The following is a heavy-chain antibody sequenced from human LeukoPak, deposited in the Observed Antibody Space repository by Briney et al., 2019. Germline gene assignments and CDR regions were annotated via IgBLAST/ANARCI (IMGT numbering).Heavy chain of an antibody. D-gene: IGHD3-9*01. CDR3: AKDEAPLRYFDWLFLDY. CDR1: GFTFSSYA. J-gene: IGHJ4*02. Sequence: SGGSLRLSCAASGFTFSSYAMSWVRQAPGKGLEWVSAISGSGGSTYYADSVKGRFTISRDNSKNTLYLQMNSLRAEDTAVYYCAKDEAPLRYFDWLFLDYWGRGTLVTVSS. V-gene: IGHV3-23*01. CDR2: ISGSGGST.